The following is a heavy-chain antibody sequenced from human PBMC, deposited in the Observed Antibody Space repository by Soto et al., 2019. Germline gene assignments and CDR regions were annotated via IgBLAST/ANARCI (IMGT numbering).Heavy chain of an antibody. Sequence: GGSLRLSCAASGFTFSSYDMHWVRQATGKGLEWVSAIGTAGDTYYPGSVKGRFTISRENAKNSLYLQMNSLRAEDTAVYYCARGNHYDFLSGMLTKNWFDPWGQGTLVTVSS. CDR1: GFTFSSYD. V-gene: IGHV3-13*01. J-gene: IGHJ5*02. CDR3: ARGNHYDFLSGMLTKNWFDP. CDR2: IGTAGDT. D-gene: IGHD3-3*01.